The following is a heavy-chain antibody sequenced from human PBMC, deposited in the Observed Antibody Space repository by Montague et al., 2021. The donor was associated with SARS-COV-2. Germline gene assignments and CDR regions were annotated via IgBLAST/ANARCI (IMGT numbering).Heavy chain of an antibody. Sequence: SLRLSCAASGFIFRNYGIHWVRQAPGKGLEWVAAISYDGSYKYYADSVEGRSTISRDNSKNTLYLQMNSLRIEDTAVYYCAKDLNRIAALGYYYYYFMDVWAKGPRSPSP. J-gene: IGHJ6*02. CDR1: GFIFRNYG. CDR2: ISYDGSYK. CDR3: AKDLNRIAALGYYYYYFMDV. V-gene: IGHV3-30*18. D-gene: IGHD6-13*01.